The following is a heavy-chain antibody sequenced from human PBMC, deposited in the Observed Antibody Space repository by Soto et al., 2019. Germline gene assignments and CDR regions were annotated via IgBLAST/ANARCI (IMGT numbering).Heavy chain of an antibody. V-gene: IGHV3-7*01. CDR1: GFTFSTYW. CDR3: ARGWGYFDSSGFPYLYAMDV. CDR2: IKEDGSEK. D-gene: IGHD3-22*01. Sequence: LRLSCAASGFTFSTYWMSWVRQAPGKGLEWVANIKEDGSEKYYVDSVEGRFTISRDNAKNSLYLQMTSLRAEDTALYYCARGWGYFDSSGFPYLYAMDVWGQGTAVTVSS. J-gene: IGHJ6*02.